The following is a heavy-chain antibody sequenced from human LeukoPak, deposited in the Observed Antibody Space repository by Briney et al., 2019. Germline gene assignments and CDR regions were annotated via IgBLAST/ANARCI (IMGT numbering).Heavy chain of an antibody. CDR3: ARLENVDWFDP. D-gene: IGHD1-1*01. V-gene: IGHV4-4*09. CDR2: IYIRGTT. J-gene: IGHJ5*02. CDR1: GGSIRSYY. Sequence: SETLSLTCTVSGGSIRSYYWSWIRQPPGKGLEWIGHIYIRGTTDYNPSLKRRVTMSIDTSKNQFSLKLSSVTAADTAVYYCARLENVDWFDPWGQGTLAIVAS.